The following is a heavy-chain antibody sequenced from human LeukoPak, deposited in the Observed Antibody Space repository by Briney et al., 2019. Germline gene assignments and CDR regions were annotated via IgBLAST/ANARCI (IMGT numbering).Heavy chain of an antibody. CDR2: IKQDGSEK. J-gene: IGHJ4*02. CDR1: GFTFSSYW. V-gene: IGHV3-7*04. CDR3: ARGSDSTFDY. Sequence: PGGSLRLSCAASGFTFSSYWMSWVRQAPGKGLEWVANIKQDGSEKYYVDSVKGRFTISRDNSKNTLYLQMGSLRAEDMAVYYCARGSDSTFDYWGQGTLVTVSS. D-gene: IGHD2/OR15-2a*01.